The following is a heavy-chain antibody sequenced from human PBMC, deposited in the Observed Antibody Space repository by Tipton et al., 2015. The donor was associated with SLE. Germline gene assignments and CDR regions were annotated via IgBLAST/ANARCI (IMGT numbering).Heavy chain of an antibody. V-gene: IGHV4-39*07. CDR2: IYHSGST. D-gene: IGHD2-15*01. Sequence: LRLSCTVSGGSISSSSYYWGWIRQPPGKGLEWIGSIYHSGSTNYNPSLKSRVTISVDTSKNQFSLKLSSVTAADTAVYYCARGKDIVVARDAFDIWGQGTMVTVSS. J-gene: IGHJ3*02. CDR1: GGSISSSSYY. CDR3: ARGKDIVVARDAFDI.